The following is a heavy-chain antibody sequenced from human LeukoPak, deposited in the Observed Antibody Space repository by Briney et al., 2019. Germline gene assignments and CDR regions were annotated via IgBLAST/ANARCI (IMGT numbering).Heavy chain of an antibody. D-gene: IGHD6-19*01. Sequence: GGSLRLSCAASGFTFNTYAMSWVRQAPGKGLEWVSAISGSGGSTYYADSVKGRFTISRDNSKNTLYLQMNSLRAEDTAVYYCAKDGSSGSYNSNYFDYWGQGTLVTVSS. J-gene: IGHJ4*02. CDR3: AKDGSSGSYNSNYFDY. V-gene: IGHV3-23*01. CDR2: ISGSGGST. CDR1: GFTFNTYA.